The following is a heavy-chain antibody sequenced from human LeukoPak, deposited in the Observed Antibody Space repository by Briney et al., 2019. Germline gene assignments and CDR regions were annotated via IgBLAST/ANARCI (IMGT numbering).Heavy chain of an antibody. CDR1: GYTFTGYY. Sequence: GASVKVSCKASGYTFTGYYMHWVRQAPGKGLEWMGGFDPEDGETIYAQKFQGRVTMTEDTSTDTAYMELSSLRSEDTAVYYCATVLPPDRGSWGAFDIWGQGTMVTVSS. CDR3: ATVLPPDRGSWGAFDI. CDR2: FDPEDGET. D-gene: IGHD1-26*01. V-gene: IGHV1-24*01. J-gene: IGHJ3*02.